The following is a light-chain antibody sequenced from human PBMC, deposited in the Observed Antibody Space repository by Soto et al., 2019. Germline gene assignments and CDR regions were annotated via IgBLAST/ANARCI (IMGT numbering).Light chain of an antibody. CDR1: NIGGRS. CDR3: QVWISDHLV. Sequence: SYELTQPPSVSVAPGQTARITCGGDNIGGRSVHWYQQKPGQAPVLVVYDDRDRPSGIPDRFSGSNSGNTATLTISRVEAGDEADFYCQVWISDHLVFGGGTK. J-gene: IGLJ3*02. CDR2: DDR. V-gene: IGLV3-21*02.